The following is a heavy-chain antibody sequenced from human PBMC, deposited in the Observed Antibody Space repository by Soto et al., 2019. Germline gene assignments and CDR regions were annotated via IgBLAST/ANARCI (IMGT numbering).Heavy chain of an antibody. CDR3: ARVPEKGIVVVPAAADY. CDR1: GFTFSSYA. J-gene: IGHJ4*02. D-gene: IGHD2-2*01. CDR2: ISSNGGST. Sequence: GGSLRLSCAASGFTFSSYAMHWVRQAPGKGLEYVSAISSNGGSTYYANSVKGRLTISRDNSKNTLYLQMGSLRAEDMAVYYCARVPEKGIVVVPAAADYWGQGTLVTVSS. V-gene: IGHV3-64*01.